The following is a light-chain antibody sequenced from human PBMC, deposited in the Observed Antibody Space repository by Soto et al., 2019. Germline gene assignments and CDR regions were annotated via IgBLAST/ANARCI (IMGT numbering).Light chain of an antibody. CDR2: EHN. V-gene: IGLV1-51*02. Sequence: QSVLTQPPSVSAAPGQKVTISCSGSSSNIGRNYVSWYQQFPGAAPKLLIYEHNKRPSGVPDRFSGSRSATSATLDITGHLVGDEADYYCAPWDTPVFSFGPGPKFPFL. CDR3: APWDTPVFS. CDR1: SSNIGRNY. J-gene: IGLJ1*01.